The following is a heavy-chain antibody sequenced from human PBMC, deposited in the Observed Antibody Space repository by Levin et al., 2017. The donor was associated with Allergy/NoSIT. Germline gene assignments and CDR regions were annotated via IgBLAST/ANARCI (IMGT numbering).Heavy chain of an antibody. J-gene: IGHJ6*02. CDR3: ARQGYCSSTRCSNDGMDV. CDR2: IYPGDSDI. V-gene: IGHV5-51*01. D-gene: IGHD2-2*01. Sequence: GGSLRLSCKDSGYSFTSYWIGWVRQMPGKGLEWMGIIYPGDSDIKYSPSFQGQVTISADKSISTAYLQWSSLKASDTAIYYCARQGYCSSTRCSNDGMDVWGQGTTVTVSS. CDR1: GYSFTSYW.